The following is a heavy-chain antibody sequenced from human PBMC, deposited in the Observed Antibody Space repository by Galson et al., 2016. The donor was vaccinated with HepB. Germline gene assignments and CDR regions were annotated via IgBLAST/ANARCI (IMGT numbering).Heavy chain of an antibody. Sequence: QSGAEVKKPGESLKISCKASGYNFSSDWIGWVRQMSGKGLEWVGISYPGDSYTTYSPSFQGQVTISADKSISTAYLQWRSLKASDTAMYYCARRQVMVGSRDWFDPWGQGTLVTVSS. J-gene: IGHJ5*02. CDR1: GYNFSSDW. V-gene: IGHV5-51*01. CDR3: ARRQVMVGSRDWFDP. CDR2: SYPGDSYT. D-gene: IGHD1-26*01.